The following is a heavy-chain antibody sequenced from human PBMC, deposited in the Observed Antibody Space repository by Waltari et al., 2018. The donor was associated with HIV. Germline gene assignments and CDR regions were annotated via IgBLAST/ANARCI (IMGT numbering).Heavy chain of an antibody. CDR3: ARDRQTPGSFYFDY. V-gene: IGHV1-18*01. J-gene: IGHJ4*02. D-gene: IGHD6-25*01. Sequence: QVQLVQSGAEVKKPGASVKVSCKTSGYIFTNYGLNWVRQVPGQGVEWRGQITTYNDNTNYAQNLQDRVILATDTSTRTGYMELRGLRSDDTAIYYCARDRQTPGSFYFDYWGQGTLVTVSS. CDR1: GYIFTNYG. CDR2: ITTYNDNT.